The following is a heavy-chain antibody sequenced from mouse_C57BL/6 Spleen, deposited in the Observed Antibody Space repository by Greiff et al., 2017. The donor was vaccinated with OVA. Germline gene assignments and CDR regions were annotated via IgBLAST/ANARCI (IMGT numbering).Heavy chain of an antibody. J-gene: IGHJ2*01. Sequence: QVQLKQSGAELVKPGASVKISCKASGYAFSSYWMNWVKQRPGKGLEWIGQIYPGDGDTNYNGKFKGKATLTSYNSSRTAYMQLSILTSEDSAVYFCARETAHWGQGTTLTVSS. D-gene: IGHD3-2*02. V-gene: IGHV1-80*01. CDR1: GYAFSSYW. CDR2: IYPGDGDT. CDR3: ARETAH.